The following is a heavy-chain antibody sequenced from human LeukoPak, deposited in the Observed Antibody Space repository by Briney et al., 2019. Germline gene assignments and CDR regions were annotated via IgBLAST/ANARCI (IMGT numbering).Heavy chain of an antibody. J-gene: IGHJ4*02. D-gene: IGHD3-22*01. CDR3: ARDGEYYYDSIGPGYFDY. CDR2: ISYDGSNK. Sequence: HPGGSLRLSCAASGSTFSSYAMHWVRQAPGKGLEWVAVISYDGSNKYYADSVKGRFTISRDNSKNTLYLQMNSLRAEDTAVYYCARDGEYYYDSIGPGYFDYWGQGTLVTVSS. CDR1: GSTFSSYA. V-gene: IGHV3-30-3*01.